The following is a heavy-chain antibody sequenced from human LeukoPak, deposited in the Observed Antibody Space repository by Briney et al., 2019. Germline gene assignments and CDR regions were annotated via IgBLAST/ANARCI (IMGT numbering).Heavy chain of an antibody. CDR1: GGSISTTTYY. Sequence: SETLSLTCSVSGGSISTTTYYWSWIRQPPGKGLEWIGYIYYSGSTNYNPSLKSRVTISVDASKNQFSLKLSSVTAADTAVYYCARDSLWWFFDPWGQGTLVTVSS. CDR3: ARDSLWWFFDP. D-gene: IGHD2-21*01. J-gene: IGHJ5*02. V-gene: IGHV4-61*01. CDR2: IYYSGST.